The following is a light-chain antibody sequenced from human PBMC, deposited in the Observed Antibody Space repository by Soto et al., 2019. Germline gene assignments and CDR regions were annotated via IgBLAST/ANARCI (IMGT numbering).Light chain of an antibody. CDR1: QSVSRS. J-gene: IGKJ4*01. Sequence: EIVLTQSPATLSLSPGDRAVLSCRASQSVSRSLTWYQHKPGQAPRLLIYDASIRATGIPRRFSGSGSGTDFTLTISSLEPEDFAVYYCQQRSNRFGGGTKVEIK. V-gene: IGKV3-11*01. CDR3: QQRSNR. CDR2: DAS.